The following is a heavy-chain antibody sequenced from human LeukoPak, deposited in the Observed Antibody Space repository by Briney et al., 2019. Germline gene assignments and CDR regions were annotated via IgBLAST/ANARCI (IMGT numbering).Heavy chain of an antibody. CDR3: ASREYYYDSSSYYSYCQH. Sequence: PSETLSLTCTVSGGSISSYYCSWIRQPPGKGLEWIGYIYYSGSTNYNPSLKSRVTISVDTSKSQFSLKLSSVTAADTAVYYCASREYYYDSSSYYSYCQHWGQGTLVTVSS. D-gene: IGHD3-22*01. CDR2: IYYSGST. V-gene: IGHV4-59*01. CDR1: GGSISSYY. J-gene: IGHJ1*01.